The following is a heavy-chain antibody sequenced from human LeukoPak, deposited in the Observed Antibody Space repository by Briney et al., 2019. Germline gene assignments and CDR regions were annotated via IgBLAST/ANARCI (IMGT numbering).Heavy chain of an antibody. V-gene: IGHV3-49*03. J-gene: IGHJ3*02. Sequence: GGSLRLSCTASGFTFGDYAMSWFRQAPGKGLEWVGFIRSKAYGGTTEYAASVKGRFTISRDDSKSIAYLQMNSLKTEDTAVYYCTRDYGSGIMSAFDIWGQGTMVTVSS. CDR3: TRDYGSGIMSAFDI. D-gene: IGHD3-10*01. CDR2: IRSKAYGGTT. CDR1: GFTFGDYA.